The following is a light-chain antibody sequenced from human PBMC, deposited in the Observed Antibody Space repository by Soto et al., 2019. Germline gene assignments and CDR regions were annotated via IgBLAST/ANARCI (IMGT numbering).Light chain of an antibody. V-gene: IGKV3-11*01. CDR3: QQRSNWPIT. CDR1: QSVSSY. CDR2: DAS. J-gene: IGKJ5*01. Sequence: EILFTQSPATLSLSPGERATLSCRASQSVSSYLAWYQQKPGQAPRILIYDASNRDTGIPARFSGSWSGTDFTLTISSLEPEDFEVYYCQQRSNWPITFGQGTRLEIK.